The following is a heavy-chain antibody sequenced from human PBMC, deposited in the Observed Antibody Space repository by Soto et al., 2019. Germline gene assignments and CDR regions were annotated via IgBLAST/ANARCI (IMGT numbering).Heavy chain of an antibody. Sequence: QVQLVESGGGVVQPGRSLRLSCAASGFTFSSYGMHWVRQAPGKGLEWVAVISYDGSNKYYADSVKGRFTISRDNSKNTLYLQMNSLRAEDTAVYYCATDEGYSGYGGPDYWGQGTLVTVSS. V-gene: IGHV3-30*03. CDR2: ISYDGSNK. CDR1: GFTFSSYG. D-gene: IGHD5-12*01. CDR3: ATDEGYSGYGGPDY. J-gene: IGHJ4*02.